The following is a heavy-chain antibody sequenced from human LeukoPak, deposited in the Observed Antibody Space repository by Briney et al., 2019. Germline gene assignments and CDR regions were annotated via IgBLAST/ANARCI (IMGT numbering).Heavy chain of an antibody. CDR3: ARLGQVGATPGAFDI. Sequence: RASETLSLTCTVSGGSISSYYWSWIRQPPGKGLEWIGYIYYSGSTNYNPSLKSRVTISVDTSKNQFSLKLSSVTAADTAVYYCARLGQVGATPGAFDIWGQGTMVTVSS. CDR1: GGSISSYY. V-gene: IGHV4-59*01. J-gene: IGHJ3*02. CDR2: IYYSGST. D-gene: IGHD1-26*01.